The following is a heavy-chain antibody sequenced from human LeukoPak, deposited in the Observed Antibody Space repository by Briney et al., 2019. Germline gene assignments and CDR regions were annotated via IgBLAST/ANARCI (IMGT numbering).Heavy chain of an antibody. Sequence: KASETLSLTCAVYGGSFSGYYWSWIRQPPGKGLEWIGEINHSGSTNYNPSLKSRVTISVDTSKNQFSLKLSSVTAADTAVYYCARGRSPWGQGTLVTVSS. CDR3: ARGRSP. CDR2: INHSGST. CDR1: GGSFSGYY. J-gene: IGHJ5*02. V-gene: IGHV4-34*01.